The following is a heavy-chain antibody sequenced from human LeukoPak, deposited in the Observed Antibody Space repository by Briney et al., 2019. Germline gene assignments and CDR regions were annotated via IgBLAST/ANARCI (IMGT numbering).Heavy chain of an antibody. J-gene: IGHJ4*02. CDR3: ARGGTAPPYYFDY. D-gene: IGHD1-1*01. CDR1: GYTFTGYY. CDR2: INPNRGGT. Sequence: ASVKVSCKASGYTFTGYYMHWVRQAPGQGLEWMGWINPNRGGTNYAQKFQGRVTMTRDTSISTAYMELSRLRSDDTAVYYCARGGTAPPYYFDYWGQGTLVTVSS. V-gene: IGHV1-2*02.